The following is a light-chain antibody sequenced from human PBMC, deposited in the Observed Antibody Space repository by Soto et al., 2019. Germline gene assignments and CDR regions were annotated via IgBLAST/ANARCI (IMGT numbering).Light chain of an antibody. Sequence: QSVLTQPPSASGTPGQRVTISCSGSSSNIGSNYVYWYQQLPGTAPKLLIYRNSQRPSGVPDRFSGSKSGTSASLAISGLRSEDEADYYCAAWDDSLSGQVFGGGTQLTVL. V-gene: IGLV1-47*01. CDR3: AAWDDSLSGQV. CDR1: SSNIGSNY. J-gene: IGLJ2*01. CDR2: RNS.